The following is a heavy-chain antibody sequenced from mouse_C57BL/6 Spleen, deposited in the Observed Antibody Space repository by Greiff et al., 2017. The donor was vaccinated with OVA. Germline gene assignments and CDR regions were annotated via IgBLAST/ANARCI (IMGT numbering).Heavy chain of an antibody. D-gene: IGHD2-3*01. CDR3: ARDDGYYGY. J-gene: IGHJ2*01. Sequence: QVQLKQSGAELARPGASVKLSCKASGYTFTSYGISWVKQRTGQGLEWIGEIYPRSGNTYYNEKFKGKATLTADKSSSTAYMELRSLTSEDAAVDFCARDDGYYGYWGQGTTLTVSS. CDR1: GYTFTSYG. CDR2: IYPRSGNT. V-gene: IGHV1-81*01.